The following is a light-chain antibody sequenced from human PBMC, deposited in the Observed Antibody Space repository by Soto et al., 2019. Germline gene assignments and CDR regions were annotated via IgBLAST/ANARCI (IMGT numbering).Light chain of an antibody. Sequence: EIVLTQSPATLSLSPGDRATLSCRASQTISTSLASYQHKPGQPPRLLIFAASNRAAGVPARFKGGGSGTDFSLTISSLEPEESAVYYCLQRTTWPTFGQGTRLEPK. V-gene: IGKV3-11*01. CDR3: LQRTTWPT. CDR1: QTISTS. J-gene: IGKJ5*01. CDR2: AAS.